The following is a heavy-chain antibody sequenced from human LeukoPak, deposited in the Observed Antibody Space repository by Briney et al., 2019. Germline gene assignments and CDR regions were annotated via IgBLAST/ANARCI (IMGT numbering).Heavy chain of an antibody. CDR3: AKDILRYFGSSGFDY. CDR1: GFTFSSYA. Sequence: GGSLRLSCAASGFTFSSYAMSWVGQAPGKGLEGVSAISGRCGSTYYADSVKGRFTISRDNSKNNLYLQMNSLRAEDKGVYYCAKDILRYFGSSGFDYWGQGTMVTVSS. J-gene: IGHJ4*02. D-gene: IGHD3-9*01. CDR2: ISGRCGST. V-gene: IGHV3-23*01.